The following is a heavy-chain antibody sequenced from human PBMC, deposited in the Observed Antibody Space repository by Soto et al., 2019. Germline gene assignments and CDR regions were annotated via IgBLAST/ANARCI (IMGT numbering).Heavy chain of an antibody. J-gene: IGHJ4*02. V-gene: IGHV4-30-4*02. CDR3: ARGIQLWPITYYFDY. CDR1: GDSISSGDYY. Sequence: SETLSLTCTVSGDSISSGDYYWSWIRQPPGKGLEWIGYIYDTESAYYNPSLKSRVTISVDRSKNQFSLKLSSVTAADTAVYYCARGIQLWPITYYFDYWGQGTLVTVSS. D-gene: IGHD5-18*01. CDR2: IYDTESA.